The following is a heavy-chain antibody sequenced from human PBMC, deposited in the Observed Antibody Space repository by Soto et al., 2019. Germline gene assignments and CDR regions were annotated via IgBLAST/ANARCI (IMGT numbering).Heavy chain of an antibody. Sequence: LSLPCTVSGGSISSGGFYWSWIRQHPGKGLEWIGYIYYSGSTYYNPSLKSRVTISVDTSKNQFSLKLSSVTAADTAVYYCARNPGEPPVYYGMDVWGQGTTVTVSS. V-gene: IGHV4-31*03. D-gene: IGHD3-10*01. J-gene: IGHJ6*02. CDR3: ARNPGEPPVYYGMDV. CDR1: GGSISSGGFY. CDR2: IYYSGST.